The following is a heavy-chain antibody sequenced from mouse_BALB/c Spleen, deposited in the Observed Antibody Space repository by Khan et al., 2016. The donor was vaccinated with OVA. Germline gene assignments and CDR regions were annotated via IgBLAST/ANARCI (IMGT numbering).Heavy chain of an antibody. CDR1: GYSITSDYA. D-gene: IGHD2-10*02. CDR2: ISYSGTT. V-gene: IGHV3-2*02. J-gene: IGHJ2*01. Sequence: VQLKESGPGLVKPSQSLSLTCTVTGYSITSDYAWNWIRQFPGNKLEWMGYISYSGTTNYNPSLKSRISITRDTSKNQFFLQLNSVTTEDTATYYCARVYGEDFDYWGQGTTLTVSS. CDR3: ARVYGEDFDY.